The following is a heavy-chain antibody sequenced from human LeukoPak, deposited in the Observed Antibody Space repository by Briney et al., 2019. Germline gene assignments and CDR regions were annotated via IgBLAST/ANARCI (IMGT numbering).Heavy chain of an antibody. CDR3: ARETVGSGRNAFDI. CDR2: ISSNGGST. Sequence: AGGSLRLSCAASGFTFSSYAMHWVRQAPGKGLEYVSAISSNGGSTYYANSVKGRFTISRDNSKNTLYLQMGSLRAEDMAVYYCARETVGSGRNAFDIWGQGTKVTVSS. CDR1: GFTFSSYA. J-gene: IGHJ3*02. D-gene: IGHD2-15*01. V-gene: IGHV3-64*01.